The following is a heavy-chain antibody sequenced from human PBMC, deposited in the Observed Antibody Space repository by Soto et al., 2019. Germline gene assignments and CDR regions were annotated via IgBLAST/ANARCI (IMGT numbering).Heavy chain of an antibody. Sequence: QVQLVQSGAEVKKPGSSVKVSCKASGGTFSSYAISWVRQAPGQGLEWMGGIIPIFGTANYAQKFQGRVTITADESTSTAYMELSSLRSEDTDVYYCARSHGESGSYLHDAFDIWGQGTMVTVSS. D-gene: IGHD1-26*01. J-gene: IGHJ3*02. CDR2: IIPIFGTA. CDR1: GGTFSSYA. CDR3: ARSHGESGSYLHDAFDI. V-gene: IGHV1-69*01.